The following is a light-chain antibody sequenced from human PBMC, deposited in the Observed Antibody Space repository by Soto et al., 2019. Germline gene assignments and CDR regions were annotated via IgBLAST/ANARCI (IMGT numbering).Light chain of an antibody. CDR2: EVS. J-gene: IGLJ2*01. CDR3: SSYRSSTYVV. CDR1: SSDVGGYNY. Sequence: ALTQPASVSGSPGQSITISCTGTSSDVGGYNYVSWYQQHPGKAPKLIIYEVSDRPSGVSNRFSGSKSGNTASLTISGLQAEDEADYYCSSYRSSTYVVFGGGTKLTVL. V-gene: IGLV2-14*01.